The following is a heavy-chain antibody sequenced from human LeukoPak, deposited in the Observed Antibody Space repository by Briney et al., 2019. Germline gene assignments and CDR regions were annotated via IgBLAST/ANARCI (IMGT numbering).Heavy chain of an antibody. Sequence: GASVKVSCKASGYTLTSYGISWVRQAPGQGLEWMGWISAYNGNTNYAQKLQGRVTMTTDTSTSTAYMELRSLRSDDTAVYYCASRAVAGYFDYWGQGTLVTVSS. CDR3: ASRAVAGYFDY. V-gene: IGHV1-18*01. D-gene: IGHD6-19*01. CDR1: GYTLTSYG. CDR2: ISAYNGNT. J-gene: IGHJ4*02.